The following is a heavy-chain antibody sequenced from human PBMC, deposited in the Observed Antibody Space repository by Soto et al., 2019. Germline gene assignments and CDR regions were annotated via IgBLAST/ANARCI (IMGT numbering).Heavy chain of an antibody. CDR1: GGSIGSYY. CDR2: IYYSGST. Sequence: PSETLSLTCTVSGGSIGSYYWSWIRQPPGKGLEWIGYIYYSGSTNYNPSLKSRVTISVDTSKNQFSLKLSSVTAADTAVYYCARRLRWSGHYSFDYWGQGTRVTVSS. CDR3: ARRLRWSGHYSFDY. D-gene: IGHD3-3*01. J-gene: IGHJ4*02. V-gene: IGHV4-59*08.